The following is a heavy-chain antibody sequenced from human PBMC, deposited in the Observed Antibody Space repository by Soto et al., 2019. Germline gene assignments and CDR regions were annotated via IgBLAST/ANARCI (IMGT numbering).Heavy chain of an antibody. D-gene: IGHD2-15*01. J-gene: IGHJ6*02. Sequence: PGGSLRLSCAASGFTFSSYGMHWVRQAPGKGLEWVAVIWYDGSNKYYADSVKGRFTISRDNSKNTLYLQMNSLRAEDTAVYYCARAPRPGSWARPYGMDVWGQGTTVTVSS. V-gene: IGHV3-33*01. CDR1: GFTFSSYG. CDR3: ARAPRPGSWARPYGMDV. CDR2: IWYDGSNK.